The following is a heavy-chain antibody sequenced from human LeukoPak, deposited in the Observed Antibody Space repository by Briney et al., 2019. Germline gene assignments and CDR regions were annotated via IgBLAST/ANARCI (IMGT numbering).Heavy chain of an antibody. D-gene: IGHD3-22*01. J-gene: IGHJ4*02. CDR3: VGHQRPNYYDRSGPPDY. CDR1: GGSISNYY. V-gene: IGHV4-39*01. Sequence: RPSETLSLTCTVSGGSISNYYWGWIRQPPGKGLEWIGSISYSGSTSYNPSLQSRVTISVDTSKNQFSLKLSSVTAADTAVYYCVGHQRPNYYDRSGPPDYWGQGTLVTVSS. CDR2: ISYSGST.